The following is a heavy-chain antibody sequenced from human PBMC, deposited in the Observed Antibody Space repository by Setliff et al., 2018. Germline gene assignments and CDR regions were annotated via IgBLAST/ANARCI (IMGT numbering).Heavy chain of an antibody. Sequence: VKVSCKASGYTFTGYFIHWVRQAPGQGLEWMGWINPNSGGTNYALKFQGRVTMTRDTSISTAYMELSRLRSDDTAVYSCARSRLYGGWFDPWAREPWSPSPQ. CDR1: GYTFTGYF. V-gene: IGHV1-2*02. D-gene: IGHD4-17*01. CDR3: ARSRLYGGWFDP. J-gene: IGHJ5*02. CDR2: INPNSGGT.